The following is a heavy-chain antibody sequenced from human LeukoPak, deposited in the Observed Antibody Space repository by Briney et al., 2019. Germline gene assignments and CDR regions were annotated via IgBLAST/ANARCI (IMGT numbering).Heavy chain of an antibody. D-gene: IGHD6-19*01. Sequence: GGSLRLSCAASGFTFSNYDMHWVRQATGKGLEYVSAIGVGGDTYYSGSVKGRFTISRENAENSLYLQMNNLRVEDTAVYYCARVNLYRSVSDYNDAFDIWGQGTMVTVSS. J-gene: IGHJ3*02. CDR1: GFTFSNYD. V-gene: IGHV3-13*04. CDR2: IGVGGDT. CDR3: ARVNLYRSVSDYNDAFDI.